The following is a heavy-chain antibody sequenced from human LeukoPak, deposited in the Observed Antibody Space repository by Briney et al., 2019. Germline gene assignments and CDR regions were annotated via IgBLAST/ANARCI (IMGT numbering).Heavy chain of an antibody. CDR3: ARDHFGSLDS. J-gene: IGHJ4*02. CDR2: DYCGGNT. Sequence: PSETLSLTCTVSGFSVTTDSYCWGWIRQPPGKGLEWIGYDYCGGNTNYDPSLKRRVTISVDTSKNQFSLPLTSVPAADTAVYFCARDHFGSLDSWGQGILVTVSS. D-gene: IGHD3-10*01. V-gene: IGHV4-61*01. CDR1: GFSVTTDSYC.